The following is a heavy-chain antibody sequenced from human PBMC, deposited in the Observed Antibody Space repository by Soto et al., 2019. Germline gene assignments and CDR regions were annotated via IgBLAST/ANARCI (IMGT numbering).Heavy chain of an antibody. CDR1: GYTFTSYA. CDR3: ARGLWDRIAVAYYYYGMDV. J-gene: IGHJ6*02. D-gene: IGHD6-19*01. CDR2: INAGNGNT. V-gene: IGHV1-3*01. Sequence: ASVKVSCKASGYTFTSYAMHWVRQAPGQRLEWMGWINAGNGNTKYSQKFQGRVTITRDTSASTAYMELSSLRSEDTAVYYCARGLWDRIAVAYYYYGMDVWGQGTTVTVS.